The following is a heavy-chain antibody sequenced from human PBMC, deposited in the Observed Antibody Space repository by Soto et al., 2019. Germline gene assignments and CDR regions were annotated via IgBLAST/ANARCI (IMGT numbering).Heavy chain of an antibody. CDR2: IRSKANDYAT. CDR3: TGGYCPGGTCYSRYLHH. V-gene: IGHV3-73*02. D-gene: IGHD2-15*01. CDR1: GFTFSGST. J-gene: IGHJ1*01. Sequence: EVQLVQSGGGLVQPGGSLKLSCAASGFTFSGSTVHWVRQASGEGLQWVGRIRSKANDYATTYIASVKGRFTISRDDSRNTAYLQMSDLKTEDTAVYYCTGGYCPGGTCYSRYLHHWAQVALVTV.